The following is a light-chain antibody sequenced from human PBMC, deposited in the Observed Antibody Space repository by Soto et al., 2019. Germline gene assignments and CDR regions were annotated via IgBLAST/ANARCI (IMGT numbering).Light chain of an antibody. Sequence: QSVLTQPASVSGSPGQSITISCTGTSRDVGLYNYVSWYQHHPGKAPKLRIYEVTNRPSGISNRFSGSKSGNTAPLTISGLQAEDEADYYCSSYTSSSTRVVFGGGTKVTVL. CDR1: SRDVGLYNY. CDR3: SSYTSSSTRVV. CDR2: EVT. J-gene: IGLJ2*01. V-gene: IGLV2-14*01.